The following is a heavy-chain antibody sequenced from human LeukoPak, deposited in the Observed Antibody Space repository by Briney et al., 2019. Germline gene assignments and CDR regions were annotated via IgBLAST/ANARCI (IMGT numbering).Heavy chain of an antibody. J-gene: IGHJ4*02. D-gene: IGHD1-26*01. CDR3: AKHNSGNFIYFDS. V-gene: IGHV3-23*01. Sequence: PGGSLRLSCAASGSTFSLYAMSWVRQAPGKGLEWVSGITGSGGTTYYADSVKGRFTLSRDNSKNTLYLQMNSLGAEGTAVYYCAKHNSGNFIYFDSWGQGALVTVSS. CDR1: GSTFSLYA. CDR2: ITGSGGTT.